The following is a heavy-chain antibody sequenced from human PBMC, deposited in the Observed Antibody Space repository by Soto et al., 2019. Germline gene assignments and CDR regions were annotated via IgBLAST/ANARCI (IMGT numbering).Heavy chain of an antibody. CDR2: VSDSGLNK. V-gene: IGHV3-30*02. J-gene: IGHJ4*02. D-gene: IGHD3-16*02. CDR3: AKALGELSPESFDY. CDR1: GFTFSTYA. Sequence: GGSLRLSCAASGFTFSTYAMDWVRQAPGKGLEWVTCVSDSGLNKDYADSVKGRFYVSRDNSKNTQYLQMNSLRAEDTAVYFCAKALGELSPESFDYWGRGTLVTVSS.